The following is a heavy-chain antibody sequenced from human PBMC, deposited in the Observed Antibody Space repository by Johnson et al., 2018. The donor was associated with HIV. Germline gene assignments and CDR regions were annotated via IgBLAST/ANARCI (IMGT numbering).Heavy chain of an antibody. D-gene: IGHD1-26*01. Sequence: QVQLVESGGGLIQPGGSLRLACAASGFSVSSNYMSWVRQAPGKGLEWVSSISGIGSTIYYADSVKGRFTISRDNAKNSLYLQMNSLRAEDTAVYYCARVGATVAFDIWGQGTMVTVSS. CDR2: ISGIGSTI. CDR1: GFSVSSNY. V-gene: IGHV3-11*04. CDR3: ARVGATVAFDI. J-gene: IGHJ3*02.